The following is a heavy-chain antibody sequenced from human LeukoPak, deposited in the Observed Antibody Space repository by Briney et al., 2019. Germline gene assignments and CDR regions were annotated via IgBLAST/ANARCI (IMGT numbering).Heavy chain of an antibody. V-gene: IGHV1-8*01. CDR2: MNPNSGNT. J-gene: IGHJ6*02. D-gene: IGHD3-10*01. CDR3: ARVPSRRAVRGAPTAYYYGMDV. CDR1: GYTFTSYD. Sequence: ASVKVSCKASGYTFTSYDINWVRQATGQGLEWMGWMNPNSGNTGYAQKFQGRVTMTRNTSISTAYMELSSLRSKDTAVYYCARVPSRRAVRGAPTAYYYGMDVWGQGTTVTVSS.